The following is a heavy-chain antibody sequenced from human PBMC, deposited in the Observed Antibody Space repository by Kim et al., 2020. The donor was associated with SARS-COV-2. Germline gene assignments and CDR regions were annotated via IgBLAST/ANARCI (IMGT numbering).Heavy chain of an antibody. CDR1: GYTLTELS. Sequence: ASVKVSCKVSGYTLTELSMHWVRQAPGKGLEWMGGFDPEDGETIYAQKFQGRVTMTEDTSTDTSYMELSSLRSEDTAVYYCATAPTGTTNWFDPWGQGTLVTVSS. V-gene: IGHV1-24*01. D-gene: IGHD1-1*01. CDR3: ATAPTGTTNWFDP. J-gene: IGHJ5*02. CDR2: FDPEDGET.